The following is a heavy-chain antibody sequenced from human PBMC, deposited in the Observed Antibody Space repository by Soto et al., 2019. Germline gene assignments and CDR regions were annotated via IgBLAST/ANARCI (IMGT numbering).Heavy chain of an antibody. Sequence: PGGSLRLSCAASGFTFSSYAMSWVRQAPGKGLEWVSAISGSGGSTYYADSVKGRFTISRDNSKNTLYLQMNSLRAEDTAVYYCAKGGVYYDFWSGYYNNWFDPWGQGTLVTVSS. J-gene: IGHJ5*02. CDR1: GFTFSSYA. CDR3: AKGGVYYDFWSGYYNNWFDP. V-gene: IGHV3-23*01. CDR2: ISGSGGST. D-gene: IGHD3-3*01.